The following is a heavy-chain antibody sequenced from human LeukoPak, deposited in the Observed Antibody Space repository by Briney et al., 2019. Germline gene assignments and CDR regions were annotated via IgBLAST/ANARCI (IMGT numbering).Heavy chain of an antibody. J-gene: IGHJ1*01. Sequence: GGSLRLSCAASGFTFSSYSMNWVRQAPGKGLEWVSSISSSSSYIYYADSVKGRFTISRDNAKNSLYLQMNSLRAEDTAVYYCARVGSSSWTKGYFQHWGQGTLVTVSS. D-gene: IGHD6-13*01. CDR3: ARVGSSSWTKGYFQH. CDR2: ISSSSSYI. V-gene: IGHV3-21*01. CDR1: GFTFSSYS.